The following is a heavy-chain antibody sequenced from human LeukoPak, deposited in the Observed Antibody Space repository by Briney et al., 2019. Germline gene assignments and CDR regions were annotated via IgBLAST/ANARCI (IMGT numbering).Heavy chain of an antibody. CDR1: GFTSSSYS. D-gene: IGHD6-13*01. V-gene: IGHV3-21*01. J-gene: IGHJ4*02. Sequence: GRSLRLSCEASGFTSSSYSMNWVRQAPVKALECVSSISSSTSYIYYADSVKGRFTISRDNAKNSLYLQMNSLRAEDTAVYYCARDKVSGYSSSWYFSWDNQHYFDYWGQGTLVTVSS. CDR2: ISSSTSYI. CDR3: ARDKVSGYSSSWYFSWDNQHYFDY.